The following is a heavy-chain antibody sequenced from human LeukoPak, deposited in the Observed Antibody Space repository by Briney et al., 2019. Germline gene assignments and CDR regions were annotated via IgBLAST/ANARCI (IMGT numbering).Heavy chain of an antibody. CDR1: GYTFTSYG. Sequence: ASVKVSCKASGYTFTSYGISWVRQAPGQGLEWMGWISAYNGNTNYAQKLQGRVTMTTDTSTSTAYMELRSLRSDDTAVYYCARVRITMVRGVNNYYYYMDVWGKGTTATVSS. CDR3: ARVRITMVRGVNNYYYYMDV. J-gene: IGHJ6*03. V-gene: IGHV1-18*01. CDR2: ISAYNGNT. D-gene: IGHD3-10*01.